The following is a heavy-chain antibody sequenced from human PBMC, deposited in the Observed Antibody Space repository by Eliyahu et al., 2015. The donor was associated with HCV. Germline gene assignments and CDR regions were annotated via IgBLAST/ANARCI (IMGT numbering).Heavy chain of an antibody. CDR3: ARRGPADTRSSGVFDY. V-gene: IGHV5-51*01. D-gene: IGHD6-6*01. J-gene: IGHJ4*02. Sequence: VQLVQSGVEVRKPGESLKISCETSGYSFGTYWIGWVRQMPGKGLEWMGITYPDDSETKYSPSFRGQVTISADKSISTAYLQWHSLKVSDTAIYYCARRGPADTRSSGVFDYWGQGTLLTVSS. CDR1: GYSFGTYW. CDR2: TYPDDSET.